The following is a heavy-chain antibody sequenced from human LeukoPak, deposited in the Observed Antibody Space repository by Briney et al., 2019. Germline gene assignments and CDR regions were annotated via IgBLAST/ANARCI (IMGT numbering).Heavy chain of an antibody. Sequence: SETLSLTCAVYGGSFSGYYWSWIRQPPGKGLEWIGEINHSGSTNYNPSLKSRVTISVDTSKNQFSLKLSSVTAADTAVYYCARNYGGGLLYYYYYMDVWGKGTTVTVSS. J-gene: IGHJ6*03. CDR3: ARNYGGGLLYYYYYMDV. CDR1: GGSFSGYY. V-gene: IGHV4-34*01. CDR2: INHSGST. D-gene: IGHD3-16*01.